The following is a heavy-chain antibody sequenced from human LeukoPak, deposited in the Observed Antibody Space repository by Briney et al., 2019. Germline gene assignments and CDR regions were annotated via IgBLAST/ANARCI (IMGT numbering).Heavy chain of an antibody. CDR1: GFTFSSYA. D-gene: IGHD3-22*01. CDR2: ISYDGSNK. CDR3: ARGRAYDSSGYDLLDY. J-gene: IGHJ4*02. Sequence: PGGSLRLSCAASGFTFSSYAMHWVRQAPGKGLEWVAVISYDGSNKYYADSVKGRFTISRDNSKNTLYLQMNSLRSEDTAVYYCARGRAYDSSGYDLLDYWGQGTLVTVSS. V-gene: IGHV3-30-3*01.